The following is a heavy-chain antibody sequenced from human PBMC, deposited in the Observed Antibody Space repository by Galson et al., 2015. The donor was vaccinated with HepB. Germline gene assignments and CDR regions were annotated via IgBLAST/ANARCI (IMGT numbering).Heavy chain of an antibody. CDR2: IWYDGSNK. CDR1: GFTFSSYG. V-gene: IGHV3-33*01. Sequence: SLRLSCAASGFTFSSYGMHWVRQAPGKGLEWVAVIWYDGSNKYYADSVKGRFTISRDNSKNTLYLQMNSLRAEDTAVYYCARDPHRQWLVYYFDYWGQGTLVTVSS. D-gene: IGHD6-19*01. J-gene: IGHJ4*02. CDR3: ARDPHRQWLVYYFDY.